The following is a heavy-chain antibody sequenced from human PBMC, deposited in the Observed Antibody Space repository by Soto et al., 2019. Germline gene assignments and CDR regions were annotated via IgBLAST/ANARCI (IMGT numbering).Heavy chain of an antibody. Sequence: EVQLVESGGGLVQPGGSLRLSCAASGFTFSDYSMNWVRQAPGKGLEWVSYISSGSGTIRYADSMKGRFTVSRDNAKNSLYLQMTSLRAEDTAVYYCARDQYNCGWHDYWGQGTLVTVSS. CDR2: ISSGSGTI. CDR3: ARDQYNCGWHDY. V-gene: IGHV3-48*01. CDR1: GFTFSDYS. J-gene: IGHJ4*02. D-gene: IGHD6-19*01.